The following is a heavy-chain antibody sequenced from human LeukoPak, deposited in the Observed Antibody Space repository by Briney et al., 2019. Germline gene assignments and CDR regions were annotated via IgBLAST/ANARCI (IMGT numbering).Heavy chain of an antibody. J-gene: IGHJ4*02. CDR3: TTDPRWLHDFDY. V-gene: IGHV3-15*01. CDR2: IKSKTDGGTT. Sequence: PGGSLRLSCAASGFTFSNAWMSWVRQAPGKGLEWVGRIKSKTDGGTTDYAAPVKGRFTISRDDSKNTLYLQMNSLKTEDTAVYYCTTDPRWLHDFDYWGQGTLVTVSS. D-gene: IGHD5-12*01. CDR1: GFTFSNAW.